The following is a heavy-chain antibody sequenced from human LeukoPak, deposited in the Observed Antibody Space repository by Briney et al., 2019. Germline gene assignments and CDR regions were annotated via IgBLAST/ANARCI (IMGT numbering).Heavy chain of an antibody. Sequence: SETLSLTCTVSGGSISSYYWSWIRQPPGKGLEWIGYIYYSGSTNYNPSLESRVTISVDTSKNQFSLKLSSVTAADTAVYYCAGGYSSSWSPDYWGQGTLVTVSS. CDR2: IYYSGST. J-gene: IGHJ4*02. D-gene: IGHD6-13*01. CDR1: GGSISSYY. V-gene: IGHV4-59*01. CDR3: AGGYSSSWSPDY.